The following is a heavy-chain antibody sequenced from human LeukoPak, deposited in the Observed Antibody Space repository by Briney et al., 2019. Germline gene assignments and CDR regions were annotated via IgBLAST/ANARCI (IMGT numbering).Heavy chain of an antibody. CDR1: GFSFNDYG. V-gene: IGHV3-20*04. CDR3: VRVGGAAFGVVVTYLDS. CDR2: INWRGGVV. J-gene: IGHJ4*02. Sequence: GGSLRLSCVGSGFSFNDYGMTWVRQAPGKGLEWVSTINWRGGVVGYADSMKGRFTISRDNVKNSVFLEMNSLRVEAKAPYYCVRVGGAAFGVVVTYLDSWGQGTLVTVSS. D-gene: IGHD2-15*01.